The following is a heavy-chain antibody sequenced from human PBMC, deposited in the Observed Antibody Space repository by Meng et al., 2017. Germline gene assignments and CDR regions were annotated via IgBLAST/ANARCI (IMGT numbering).Heavy chain of an antibody. CDR2: INAYNGYT. CDR3: ATRGNPYLDC. V-gene: IGHV1-18*01. CDR1: THALSSDG. Sequence: PLVQSCSTVWRPGASVKFSCYVSTHALSSDGCAWVRHAPGQGLAWMVWINAYNGYTDYAQKFLGRVTLTTDTSTNTGYMELRSLTSDDTAVYYCATRGNPYLDCWGQGTLVTVSS. J-gene: IGHJ4*02.